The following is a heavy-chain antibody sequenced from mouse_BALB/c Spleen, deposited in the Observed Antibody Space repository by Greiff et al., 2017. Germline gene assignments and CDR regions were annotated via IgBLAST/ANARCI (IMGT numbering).Heavy chain of an antibody. CDR2: INPSTGYT. CDR3: ARIYYGDLYAMDY. D-gene: IGHD2-13*01. Sequence: QVQLKQSGAELAKPGASVKMSCKASGYTFTSYWMHWVKQRPGQGLEWIGYINPSTGYTEYNQKFKDKATLTADKSSSTAYMQLSSLTSEDSAVYYCARIYYGDLYAMDYWGQGTSVTVSS. V-gene: IGHV1-7*01. J-gene: IGHJ4*01. CDR1: GYTFTSYW.